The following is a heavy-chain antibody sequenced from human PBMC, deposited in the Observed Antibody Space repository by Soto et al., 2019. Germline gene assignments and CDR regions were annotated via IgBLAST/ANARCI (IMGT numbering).Heavy chain of an antibody. Sequence: QVQLVESGGGVVQPGRSLRLSCAASGFDFSTYGMHWVRQAPGKGPEWVAVIWYDGSNKYYADSVRGRFIISRDNSKSTLFLQWNSLRAEDTAVYYCARAVGPFDYWGQGTLVTVSS. D-gene: IGHD1-26*01. CDR1: GFDFSTYG. CDR3: ARAVGPFDY. CDR2: IWYDGSNK. V-gene: IGHV3-33*01. J-gene: IGHJ4*02.